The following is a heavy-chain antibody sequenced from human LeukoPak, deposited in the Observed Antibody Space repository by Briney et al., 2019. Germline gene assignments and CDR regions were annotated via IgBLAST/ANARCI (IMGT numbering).Heavy chain of an antibody. CDR2: IIPIFGTA. D-gene: IGHD3-10*01. CDR1: GGTFSSYA. J-gene: IGHJ4*02. V-gene: IGHV1-69*05. Sequence: SVKVSXKASGGTFSSYAISWVRQAPGQGLEWMGGIIPIFGTANYAQKFQGRVTITTDESTSTAYMELSSLRSEDTAVYYCARDRRGLLWFGDYDVTYYFDYWGQGTLVTVSS. CDR3: ARDRRGLLWFGDYDVTYYFDY.